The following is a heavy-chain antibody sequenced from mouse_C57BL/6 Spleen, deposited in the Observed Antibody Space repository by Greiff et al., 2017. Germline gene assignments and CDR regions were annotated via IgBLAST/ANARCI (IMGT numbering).Heavy chain of an antibody. CDR3: ARYSYWYFDV. CDR1: GYAFSSYW. J-gene: IGHJ1*03. V-gene: IGHV1-80*01. CDR2: IYPGDGDT. Sequence: VKLMESGAELVKPGASVKISCKASGYAFSSYWMNWVKQRPGKGLEWIGQIYPGDGDTNYNGKFKGKATLTADKSSSTAYMQLSSLTSEDSAVYFCARYSYWYFDVWGTGTTVTVSS.